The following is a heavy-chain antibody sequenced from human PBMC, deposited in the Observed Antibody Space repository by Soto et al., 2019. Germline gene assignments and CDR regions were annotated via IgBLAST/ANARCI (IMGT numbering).Heavy chain of an antibody. V-gene: IGHV4-34*01. J-gene: IGHJ4*02. CDR1: GGSFSGYY. CDR2: INHSGST. CDR3: ARPVYDILTGYYGPPGDY. Sequence: QVQLQQWGAGLLKPSETLSLTCAVFGGSFSGYYWSWIRQPPGKGLEWIGEINHSGSTNYNPSLKSRVTISVDTSKNQFSLKLSSVTAADTAVYYCARPVYDILTGYYGPPGDYWGQGTLVTVSS. D-gene: IGHD3-9*01.